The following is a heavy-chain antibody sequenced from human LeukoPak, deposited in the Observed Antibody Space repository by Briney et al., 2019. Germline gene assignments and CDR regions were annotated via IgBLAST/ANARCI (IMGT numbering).Heavy chain of an antibody. D-gene: IGHD6-6*01. J-gene: IGHJ3*02. V-gene: IGHV4-61*02. CDR2: IYTSGST. CDR1: GGSISSGSYY. Sequence: SETLSLTCTVSGGSISSGSYYWSWIRQPAGKGLEWIGRIYTSGSTNYNPSLKSRVSISVDTSKNQFSLKLSSVTAADTAVYYCARLVGGIWGQGTMVTVSS. CDR3: ARLVGGI.